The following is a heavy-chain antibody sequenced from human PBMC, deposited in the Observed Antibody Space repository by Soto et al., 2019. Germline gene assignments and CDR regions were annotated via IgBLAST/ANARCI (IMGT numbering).Heavy chain of an antibody. CDR3: ARATSSWYDY. J-gene: IGHJ4*02. D-gene: IGHD6-13*01. V-gene: IGHV4-59*01. CDR2: TYYSGST. CDR1: GGSISIYY. Sequence: SETLSLTCTVSGGSISIYYWSWIRQPPGKGLEWIGYTYYSGSTNYNPSLKSRVTISVDTSKNQFSLKLSSVTAADTAVYYCARATSSWYDYWGQGTLVTVS.